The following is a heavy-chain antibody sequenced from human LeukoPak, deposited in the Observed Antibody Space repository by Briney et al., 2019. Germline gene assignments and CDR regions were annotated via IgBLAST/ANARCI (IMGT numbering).Heavy chain of an antibody. CDR2: INAGNGNT. J-gene: IGHJ4*02. CDR3: ARSIVYSSDSDGGYYFDY. D-gene: IGHD6-19*01. Sequence: ASVTVSCKASGYTFTSFAIHWVRQAPGQRLGWMGWINAGNGNTKFSQHFQGRVSITRDTSASTAYMELSYLRSEDTALYFCARSIVYSSDSDGGYYFDYWGQGTLVTVSS. CDR1: GYTFTSFA. V-gene: IGHV1-3*01.